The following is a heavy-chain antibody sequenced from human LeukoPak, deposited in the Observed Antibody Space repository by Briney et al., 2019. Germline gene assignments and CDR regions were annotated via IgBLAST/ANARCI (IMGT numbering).Heavy chain of an antibody. CDR1: GLIFSDSA. J-gene: IGHJ6*04. Sequence: GGSLRLSCAASGLIFSDSAMSWVRQAPGKGLEWVAAISSTGYTDNADSLKGRFSISRDNSKDTLYLQMNSLRVDDTAIYYCARRTAGAKDLWGKGTTLTVSP. V-gene: IGHV3-23*05. CDR3: ARRTAGAKDL. D-gene: IGHD6-19*01. CDR2: ISSTGYT.